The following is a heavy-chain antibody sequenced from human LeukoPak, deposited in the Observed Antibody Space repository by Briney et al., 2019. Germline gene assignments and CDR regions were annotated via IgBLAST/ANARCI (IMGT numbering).Heavy chain of an antibody. CDR3: ARGGPIVVVPAAPSEVDAFDI. D-gene: IGHD2-2*01. CDR2: IIPIFGTA. Sequence: GASVKVSCKASGGTFISYAISWVRQAPGQGLEWMGGIIPIFGTANYAQKFQGRVTITADESTSTAYMELSSLRSEDTAVYYCARGGPIVVVPAAPSEVDAFDIWGQGTMVTVSS. J-gene: IGHJ3*02. CDR1: GGTFISYA. V-gene: IGHV1-69*13.